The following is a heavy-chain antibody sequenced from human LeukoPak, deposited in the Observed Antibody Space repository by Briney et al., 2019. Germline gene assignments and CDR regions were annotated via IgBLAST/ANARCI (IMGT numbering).Heavy chain of an antibody. CDR1: GFTFSSYA. D-gene: IGHD1-26*01. CDR2: ISGSGGST. Sequence: PGGSLRLSCAASGFTFSSYAMSWVRQAPGKGLEWVSAISGSGGSTYYADSVKGRFTTSRDNSKNTLYMQMNSLRAEDTAVYYCAKDSGSYHPEYFQHWGQRTLVTVSS. J-gene: IGHJ1*01. V-gene: IGHV3-23*01. CDR3: AKDSGSYHPEYFQH.